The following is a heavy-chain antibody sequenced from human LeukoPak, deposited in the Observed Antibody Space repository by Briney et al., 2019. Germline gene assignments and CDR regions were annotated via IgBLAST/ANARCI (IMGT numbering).Heavy chain of an antibody. J-gene: IGHJ6*03. D-gene: IGHD3-9*01. CDR2: INPSGGTT. V-gene: IGHV1-46*01. Sequence: RASVKVSCKASGYTFTSYYMHWVRQAPGQGLEWMGLINPSGGTTRYAQKFQGRVTMTRDTSTSTVYMELSSLRSEDTAVYYCARGDGGFDWLLLRVLPPFMDVWGKGTTVTISS. CDR3: ARGDGGFDWLLLRVLPPFMDV. CDR1: GYTFTSYY.